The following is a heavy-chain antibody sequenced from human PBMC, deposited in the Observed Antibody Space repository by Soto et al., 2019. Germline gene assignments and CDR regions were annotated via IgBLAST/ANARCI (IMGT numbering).Heavy chain of an antibody. Sequence: QVQLVESGGGVVQPGRSLRLSCAASGFTFSSYGMHWVRQAPGKGLEWVAVISYDGSNKYYADSVKGRFTISRDNSKNTLYLQMNSLRAEDTAVYYCARDSPLKYYDFWSGYSTYFDYWGQGTLVTVSS. V-gene: IGHV3-30*03. D-gene: IGHD3-3*01. CDR3: ARDSPLKYYDFWSGYSTYFDY. J-gene: IGHJ4*02. CDR2: ISYDGSNK. CDR1: GFTFSSYG.